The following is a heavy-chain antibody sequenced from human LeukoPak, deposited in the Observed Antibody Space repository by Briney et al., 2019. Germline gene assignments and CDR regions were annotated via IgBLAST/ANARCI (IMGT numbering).Heavy chain of an antibody. CDR1: GFTFSSYA. J-gene: IGHJ4*02. CDR3: AKAYIVGATPGIFDY. D-gene: IGHD1-26*01. V-gene: IGHV3-23*01. Sequence: PGGSLRLSCAASGFTFSSYAMSWVRQAPGKGLEWVSAISGSGGSTYYADSVKGRFTISRDNSKDTLYLQMNSLRAEDTAVYYCAKAYIVGATPGIFDYWGQGTLVTVSS. CDR2: ISGSGGST.